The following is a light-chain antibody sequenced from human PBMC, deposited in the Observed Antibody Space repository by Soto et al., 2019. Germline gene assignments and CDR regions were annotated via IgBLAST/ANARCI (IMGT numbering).Light chain of an antibody. J-gene: IGKJ1*01. Sequence: DIPMTQAPSSLSASVGDRVTINCRASQSISSYLNWYQQKPGKAPKLLIYAASSLQSGVPSRFSGSGSGTDFTLTISSLQPEDVATYYCQQSYSTPPTLGQGTKVDIK. CDR3: QQSYSTPPT. CDR2: AAS. V-gene: IGKV1-39*01. CDR1: QSISSY.